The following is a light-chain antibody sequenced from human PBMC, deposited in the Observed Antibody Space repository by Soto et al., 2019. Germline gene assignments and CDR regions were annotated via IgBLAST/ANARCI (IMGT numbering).Light chain of an antibody. V-gene: IGKV4-1*01. Sequence: DIVMTQSPDSLAVSLGERATINCKSSQSVLYSTNNKNYLAWYQQKPGQPPKLLIYWAATRESGVPDRFSGSGSGTDFTLNISSLQAEDVAVYYCQQYYITPLPFGGGTKVEIK. CDR3: QQYYITPLP. CDR2: WAA. J-gene: IGKJ4*01. CDR1: QSVLYSTNNKNY.